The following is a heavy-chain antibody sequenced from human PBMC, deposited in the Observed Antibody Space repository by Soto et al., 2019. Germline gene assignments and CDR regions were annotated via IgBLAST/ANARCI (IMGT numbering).Heavy chain of an antibody. J-gene: IGHJ6*02. V-gene: IGHV3-30-3*01. CDR3: ARAGCDGGSCYTLVGLRYGMDV. Sequence: QVQLVESGGGVVQPGRSLRLSCVASGFTFRSYVMYWVRQAPGKGLEGVAVISYDGNNKYYADSVKGRFTSSRDNSKNTLYLQMNRLRAEDTAVYYCARAGCDGGSCYTLVGLRYGMDVWGQGTTVTVSS. CDR1: GFTFRSYV. D-gene: IGHD2-15*01. CDR2: ISYDGNNK.